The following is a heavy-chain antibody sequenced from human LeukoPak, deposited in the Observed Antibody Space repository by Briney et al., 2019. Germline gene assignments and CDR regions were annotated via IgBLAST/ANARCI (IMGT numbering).Heavy chain of an antibody. CDR3: ARDFWGTAMVVDI. V-gene: IGHV4-59*01. J-gene: IGHJ3*02. Sequence: KPSETLSLTCTVSGGSISSYYWSWIRQPPGKGLEWIGYIYYSGSTNYKPSLKSRVTISVDTSKYQFSLKLSSVTAADTAVYYCARDFWGTAMVVDIWGQGTMVTVSS. D-gene: IGHD5-18*01. CDR1: GGSISSYY. CDR2: IYYSGST.